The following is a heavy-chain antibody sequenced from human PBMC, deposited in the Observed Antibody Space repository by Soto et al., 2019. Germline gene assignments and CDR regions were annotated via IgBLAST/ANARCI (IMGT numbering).Heavy chain of an antibody. CDR1: GGSISSSSYY. Sequence: QLQLQESGPGLVKPSETLSLTCTVSGGSISSSSYYWGWIRQAPGKGLEWIGSIYYSGGTYYNTSLKGRVIISVDTYKHQFSLKLSSVNAADTAVYYCASRSSVVVVATSNGDYVPNLYTFETWGQGTMVTVSS. J-gene: IGHJ3*02. CDR3: ASRSSVVVVATSNGDYVPNLYTFET. CDR2: IYYSGGT. V-gene: IGHV4-39*01. D-gene: IGHD2-15*01.